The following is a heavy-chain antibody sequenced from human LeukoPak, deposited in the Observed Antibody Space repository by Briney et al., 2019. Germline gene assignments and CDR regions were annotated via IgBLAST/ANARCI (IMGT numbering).Heavy chain of an antibody. D-gene: IGHD6-6*01. CDR3: ARDRGRIAAEQDWYFDL. J-gene: IGHJ2*01. V-gene: IGHV1-18*01. CDR1: GYTFTSYG. CDR2: ISAYNGNT. Sequence: GASVKVSCKASGYTFTSYGISWVRQAPGQGLEWMGWISAYNGNTNYAQKLQGRVTMTTDTSTSTAYMELRSLRSDDTAVYYCARDRGRIAAEQDWYFDLWGRGTLVTVSS.